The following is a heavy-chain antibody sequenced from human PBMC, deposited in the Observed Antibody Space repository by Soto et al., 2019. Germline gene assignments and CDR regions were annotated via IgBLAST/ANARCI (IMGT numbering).Heavy chain of an antibody. Sequence: QVQLVESGGDVVQPGRSLRLSCAASGSTFSSYDIHWVRQAPGKGLEWVAHIYPNGNNAVYADSVKGRFTISRDNARNTVYLQVNSLRPEDTAVFHCVRGPSHGAFDIWGQGTLVPVSS. CDR3: VRGPSHGAFDI. CDR2: IYPNGNNA. J-gene: IGHJ3*02. V-gene: IGHV3-30-3*01. CDR1: GSTFSSYD.